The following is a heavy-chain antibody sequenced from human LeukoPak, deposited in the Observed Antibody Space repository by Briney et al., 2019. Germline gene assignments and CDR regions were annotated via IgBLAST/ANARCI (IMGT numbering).Heavy chain of an antibody. V-gene: IGHV3-30-3*01. D-gene: IGHD3-22*01. J-gene: IGHJ4*01. Sequence: GGSLRLSCAASGFTFSSYAMHWVRQAPGKGLEWVAVISYDGSNKYYADSVKGRFTISRDNSKNTLYLQMNSLRAEDTAVYYCARGPGSSGGAYVGDYWGRGTLVTVSS. CDR3: ARGPGSSGGAYVGDY. CDR2: ISYDGSNK. CDR1: GFTFSSYA.